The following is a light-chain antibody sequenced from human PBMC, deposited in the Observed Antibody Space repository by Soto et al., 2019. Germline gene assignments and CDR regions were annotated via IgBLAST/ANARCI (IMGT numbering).Light chain of an antibody. J-gene: IGKJ5*01. CDR3: QQYGNSPIT. CDR2: GTS. CDR1: QSVGNN. V-gene: IGKV3-20*01. Sequence: EMVLTQSPGTLSLSPGEITTLSCRASQSVGNNLAWYQQKPGQAPRLLIYGTSSRATGIPDRFSGSGSGTDFTLTISRLEPEHFAVYYCQQYGNSPITFGQGTRLEIK.